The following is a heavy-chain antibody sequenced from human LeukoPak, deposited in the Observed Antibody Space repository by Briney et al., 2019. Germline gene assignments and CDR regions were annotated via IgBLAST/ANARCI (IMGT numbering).Heavy chain of an antibody. Sequence: PGGSLRLSCAASGFTFSSYWISWVRQAPGKGLEWVANIKHDGNEKYYVDSVKGRFTISRDNAKNSLYLQMNSLRAEDTAVYYCVKDYGGYVKYKTFDYWGQGTLVTVSS. CDR2: IKHDGNEK. CDR3: VKDYGGYVKYKTFDY. J-gene: IGHJ4*02. V-gene: IGHV3-7*01. CDR1: GFTFSSYW. D-gene: IGHD5-12*01.